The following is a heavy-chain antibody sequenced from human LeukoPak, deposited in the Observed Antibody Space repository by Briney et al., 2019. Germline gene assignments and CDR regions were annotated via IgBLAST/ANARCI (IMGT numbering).Heavy chain of an antibody. Sequence: GGSLRLSCAASGFTVSTNYMSWVRQAPGKGLEWVSLINSGGSTYYADSVKGRFTISRDNSKNTVYPQMNSLRAEDTAVYYCAKDRIAGHDTFDVWGQGTVVTVSS. D-gene: IGHD6-13*01. CDR2: INSGGST. V-gene: IGHV3-66*02. J-gene: IGHJ3*01. CDR3: AKDRIAGHDTFDV. CDR1: GFTVSTNY.